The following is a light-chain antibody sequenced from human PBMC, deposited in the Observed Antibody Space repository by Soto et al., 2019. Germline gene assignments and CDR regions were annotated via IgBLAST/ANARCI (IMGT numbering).Light chain of an antibody. V-gene: IGLV2-11*01. Sequence: QSALTQPPSVSGSPGQSVTISCTGSSRDIGSYDFVSWYQQHPGKDPKLMIYDVNKRPSGVPDRFSASKSGITASLTISGLQAEDDADYYCCSYAGTYTVLFGTGTKVTVL. CDR3: CSYAGTYTVL. CDR1: SRDIGSYDF. CDR2: DVN. J-gene: IGLJ1*01.